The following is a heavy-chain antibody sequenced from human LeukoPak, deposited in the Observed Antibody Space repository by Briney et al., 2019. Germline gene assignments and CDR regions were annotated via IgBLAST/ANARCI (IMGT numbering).Heavy chain of an antibody. V-gene: IGHV1-24*01. CDR1: GYTLTELS. CDR2: FDPEDGET. J-gene: IGHJ4*02. Sequence: ASVKVSCKVSGYTLTELSMHWVRQAPGKGLEWMGGFDPEDGETIYAQKFQGRVTMTEDTSTDTAYMELSSLRSEDTAVYYCATLMGIATAGIAVSGAEGGYWGRGTLVTVSS. D-gene: IGHD6-13*01. CDR3: ATLMGIATAGIAVSGAEGGY.